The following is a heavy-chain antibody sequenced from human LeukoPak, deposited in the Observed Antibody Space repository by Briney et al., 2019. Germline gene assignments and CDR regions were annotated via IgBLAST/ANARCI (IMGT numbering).Heavy chain of an antibody. CDR1: GGSISSGGYY. J-gene: IGHJ4*02. CDR2: IYTSGST. CDR3: AREALPGIAVAGTDY. Sequence: SQTLSLTCTVSGGSISSGGYYWSWIRQPAGKGLEWIGRIYTSGSTNYNPSLKSRVTISVDTSKNQFSLKLSSVTAADTAVYYCAREALPGIAVAGTDYWGQGTLVTVSS. D-gene: IGHD6-19*01. V-gene: IGHV4-61*02.